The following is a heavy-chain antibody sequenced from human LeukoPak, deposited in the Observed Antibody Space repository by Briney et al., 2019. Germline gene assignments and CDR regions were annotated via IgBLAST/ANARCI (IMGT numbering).Heavy chain of an antibody. V-gene: IGHV3-23*01. Sequence: GGPLRLSCAASGITFSSYGMSWVRQAPGKGLEWVSSICSTGGTTYYADSVKGRFTISRDNSKNTLYLQMNSLRPEDTAVYYCAREPPYYGSRTYSASFDYWGQGTLVTVSS. CDR1: GITFSSYG. CDR3: AREPPYYGSRTYSASFDY. J-gene: IGHJ4*02. D-gene: IGHD3-10*01. CDR2: ICSTGGTT.